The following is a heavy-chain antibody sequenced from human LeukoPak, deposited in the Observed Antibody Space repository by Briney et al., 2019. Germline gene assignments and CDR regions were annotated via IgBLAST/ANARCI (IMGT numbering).Heavy chain of an antibody. D-gene: IGHD3-22*01. CDR2: IIPIFGTA. J-gene: IGHJ4*02. CDR1: GYTFTSYY. Sequence: ASVKVSCKASGYTFTSYYMHWVRQAPGQGLEWMGGIIPIFGTANYAQKFQGRVTITADESTSTAYMELSSLRSEDTAVYYCARVFYYYDSSGREYFDYWGQGTLVTVSS. V-gene: IGHV1-69*13. CDR3: ARVFYYYDSSGREYFDY.